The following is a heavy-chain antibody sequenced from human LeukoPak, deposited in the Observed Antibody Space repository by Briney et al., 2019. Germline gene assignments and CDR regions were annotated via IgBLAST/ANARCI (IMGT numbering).Heavy chain of an antibody. CDR2: IKQDRSEK. J-gene: IGHJ4*02. Sequence: GGSLRLSCAASGFTFANYWMSWVRQAPGKGLELVANIKQDRSEKYYVDSVKGRFTISRDNAKNSLYLQMNSLRAEDTAVYYCARLREIPVFGVVTKSTSYFDYWGQGTLVTVSS. CDR1: GFTFANYW. D-gene: IGHD3-3*01. CDR3: ARLREIPVFGVVTKSTSYFDY. V-gene: IGHV3-7*01.